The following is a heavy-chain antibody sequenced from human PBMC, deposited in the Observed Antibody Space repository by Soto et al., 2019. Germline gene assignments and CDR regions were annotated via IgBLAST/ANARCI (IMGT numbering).Heavy chain of an antibody. Sequence: SETLSLTCTVSGGSISSYYWSWIRQPAGKGLEWIGRIYTSGSTNYNPSLKSRVTMSVDTSKDQFSLKLSSVTAADTAVYYCARAPKWLATYYFDYWGQGTLVTVSS. D-gene: IGHD6-19*01. J-gene: IGHJ4*02. CDR1: GGSISSYY. CDR3: ARAPKWLATYYFDY. CDR2: IYTSGST. V-gene: IGHV4-4*07.